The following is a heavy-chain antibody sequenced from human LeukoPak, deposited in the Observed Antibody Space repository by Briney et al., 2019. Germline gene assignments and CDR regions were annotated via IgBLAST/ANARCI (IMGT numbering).Heavy chain of an antibody. CDR2: ISGSGGST. V-gene: IGHV3-23*01. J-gene: IGHJ4*02. CDR1: GFTFSSYA. Sequence: GGSLRLSCAASGFTFSSYAMNWVHQAPGKGLEWVSSISGSGGSTYYADSARGRFTISRDNSKNTLFLQMNSLRAEDTAIYYCAKPDMGYWAIKYWGQGTLFTVSS. CDR3: AKPDMGYWAIKY. D-gene: IGHD1-26*01.